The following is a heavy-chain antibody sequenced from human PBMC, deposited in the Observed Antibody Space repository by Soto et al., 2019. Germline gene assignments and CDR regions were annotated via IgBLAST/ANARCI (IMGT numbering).Heavy chain of an antibody. J-gene: IGHJ4*02. CDR1: GYSFTSYW. Sequence: PGESLKISCKGSGYSFTSYWIAWVRQMPGKGLEWMGMTHPGDSDSRYSPSFEGQVTISADKSISTAYLQWSSLKASDTAMYYCARQFCSGGSCYSWLFDYWAQGTLVTVSS. D-gene: IGHD2-15*01. V-gene: IGHV5-51*01. CDR3: ARQFCSGGSCYSWLFDY. CDR2: THPGDSDS.